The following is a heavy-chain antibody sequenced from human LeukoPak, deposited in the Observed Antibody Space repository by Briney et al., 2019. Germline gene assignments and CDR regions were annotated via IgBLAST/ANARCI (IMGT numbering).Heavy chain of an antibody. CDR1: DFGSHH. V-gene: IGHV3-74*01. CDR3: ARGGYSSGLDY. J-gene: IGHJ4*02. D-gene: IGHD6-19*01. Sequence: PGGSLRLSCVASDFGSHHMHWVRQAPGKGLVWVSRVSTDGIGTAYADSVKGRFTISRDNAKNTVYLQMNSLRAEDTAVYYCARGGYSSGLDYWGQGTLVTVSS. CDR2: VSTDGIGT.